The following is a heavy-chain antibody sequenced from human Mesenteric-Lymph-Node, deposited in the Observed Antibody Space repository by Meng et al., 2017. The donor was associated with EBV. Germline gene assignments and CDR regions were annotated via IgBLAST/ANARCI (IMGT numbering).Heavy chain of an antibody. CDR3: ASRGYSDGWTFDS. CDR1: GGSVSSAGYY. J-gene: IGHJ4*02. V-gene: IGHV4-30-4*01. D-gene: IGHD5-18*01. CDR2: MYYSGSI. Sequence: GELQESGPGLVKPSQTLSLTCAVSGGSVSSAGYYWNWIRQPPGKGLEWIGYMYYSGSIYYNLSLKSRVTISVDTSKNQFSLKLSSVTAADTAVYYCASRGYSDGWTFDSWGQGTLVTVSS.